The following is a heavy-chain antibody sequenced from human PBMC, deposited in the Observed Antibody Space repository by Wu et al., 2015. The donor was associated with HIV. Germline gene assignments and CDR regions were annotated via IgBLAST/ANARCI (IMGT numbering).Heavy chain of an antibody. CDR3: ARVAGSSWYREFDM. Sequence: QVHLVQSGAEVKKPGSSVKVSCKASGGTFSSFALSWVRQAPGQGLEWVGGIIPLFDTSQSAQKFRDRVTITADESTSTGYMELNSLTYEDTAVYYCARVAGSSWYREFDMWGQGTMVTVSS. V-gene: IGHV1-69*12. CDR2: IIPLFDTS. J-gene: IGHJ3*02. D-gene: IGHD6-13*01. CDR1: GGTFSSFA.